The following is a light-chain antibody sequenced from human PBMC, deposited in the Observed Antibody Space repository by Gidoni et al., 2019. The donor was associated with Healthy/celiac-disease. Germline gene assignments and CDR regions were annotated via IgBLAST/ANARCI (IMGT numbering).Light chain of an antibody. CDR2: DAA. CDR1: QSVSSY. J-gene: IGKJ4*01. Sequence: EIVLTQSPATLSLSPGDRATLSCRASQSVSSYLAWYQQKPGQAPRLLIYDAANRATGIPARFSGSGSGTDFTLTISSLEPEDFAVYYCQRRSNWLTFGGGTKVEIK. V-gene: IGKV3-11*01. CDR3: QRRSNWLT.